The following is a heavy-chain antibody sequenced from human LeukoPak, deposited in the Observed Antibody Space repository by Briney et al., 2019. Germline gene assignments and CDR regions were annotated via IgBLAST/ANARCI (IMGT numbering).Heavy chain of an antibody. Sequence: SETLSLTCIVSGGSISSSSYYWGWIRQPPGKGLEWIGSIYYSRSTYYNPSLKSRVTISVDTSKNQFSLKLSSVTAADTAVYYCASLSGYVDYWGQGTLVTVSS. V-gene: IGHV4-39*01. CDR2: IYYSRST. D-gene: IGHD1-26*01. J-gene: IGHJ4*02. CDR3: ASLSGYVDY. CDR1: GGSISSSSYY.